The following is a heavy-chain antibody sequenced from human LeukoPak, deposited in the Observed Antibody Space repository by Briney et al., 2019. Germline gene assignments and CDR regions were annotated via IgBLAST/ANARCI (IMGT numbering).Heavy chain of an antibody. CDR3: AKRKNSPGYSSLDQ. CDR2: VSRTGSTK. V-gene: IGHV3-23*01. Sequence: LLGGSLRLSRVASGFTFSSFALDWVRQAPGRGLEWISVVSRTGSTKYYADSVKGRFTVSRDNSKNTVYLQMNSLRVDDSAVYYCAKRKNSPGYSSLDQWGQGTLVTVSS. CDR1: GFTFSSFA. D-gene: IGHD2-15*01. J-gene: IGHJ4*02.